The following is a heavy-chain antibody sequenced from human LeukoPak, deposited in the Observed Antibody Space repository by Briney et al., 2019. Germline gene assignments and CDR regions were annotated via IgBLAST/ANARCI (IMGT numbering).Heavy chain of an antibody. Sequence: ASVKVSCKASGYTFTSYDINWVRQAPGQGLEWMGIINPSGGSTSYAQKFQGRVTMTRDMSTSTVYMELSSLRSEDTAVYYCAREVSCSSTSCPPPMTNWFDPWGQGTLVTVSS. CDR2: INPSGGST. V-gene: IGHV1-46*01. D-gene: IGHD2-2*01. CDR3: AREVSCSSTSCPPPMTNWFDP. CDR1: GYTFTSYD. J-gene: IGHJ5*02.